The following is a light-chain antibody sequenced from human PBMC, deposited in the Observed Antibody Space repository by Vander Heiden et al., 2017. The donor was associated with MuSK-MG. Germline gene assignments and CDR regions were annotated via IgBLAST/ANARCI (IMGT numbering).Light chain of an antibody. CDR1: SLRTSY. CDR2: DKN. V-gene: IGLV3-19*01. CDR3: DSRDSSGHHLV. J-gene: IGLJ2*01. Sequence: SSELTQDPAVSVALGQTVRITCQGDSLRTSYATWFQQKPGQAPLLVIYDKNNRPSGIPDRISGSSSGNTASLTITGAQAEDEADYYCDSRDSSGHHLVFGGGTKLTVL.